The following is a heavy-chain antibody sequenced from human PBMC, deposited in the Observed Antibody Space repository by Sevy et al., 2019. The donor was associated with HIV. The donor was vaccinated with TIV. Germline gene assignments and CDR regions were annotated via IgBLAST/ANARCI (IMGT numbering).Heavy chain of an antibody. CDR1: GYTLTELS. D-gene: IGHD3-9*01. V-gene: IGHV1-24*01. CDR2: FDREDGET. CDR3: ATVGATRYDILTGSYHNDD. Sequence: ASVKVSCKVSGYTLTELSMHWVRQAPGKGLEWMGGFDREDGETIYAQKFQGRVTMTEDTSTDTAYMELSSLRSEDTAAYYCATVGATRYDILTGSYHNDDWGQGTLVTVSS. J-gene: IGHJ4*02.